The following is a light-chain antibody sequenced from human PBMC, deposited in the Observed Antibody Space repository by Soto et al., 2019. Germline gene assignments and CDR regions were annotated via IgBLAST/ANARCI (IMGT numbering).Light chain of an antibody. CDR3: QCYDCLGT. CDR2: GAS. V-gene: IGKV3-20*01. CDR1: QSVRSNF. J-gene: IGKJ1*01. Sequence: EIVLTQSPSTLSLSPGDRATLSCRASQSVRSNFLSWYQQIPGLATILLIYGASIRGAGIPRRFSGSGCGTDFTLTITRQEADDFAMYYCQCYDCLGTFGQGTKVDIK.